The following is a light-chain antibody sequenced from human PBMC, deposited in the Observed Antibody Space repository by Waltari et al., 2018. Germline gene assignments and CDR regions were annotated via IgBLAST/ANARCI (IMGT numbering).Light chain of an antibody. CDR2: EVI. V-gene: IGLV2-23*02. CDR1: TSDVGNYDL. CDR3: CSYAGRGTYV. Sequence: QSALTQPASVSGTLGQSITISCTGTTSDVGNYDLVSWYQQHPGKAPKLLICEVIKRPSGGSSRFSCSKAGNTASLTISGLQAEDEADYYCCSYAGRGTYVFGSGTKVTVL. J-gene: IGLJ1*01.